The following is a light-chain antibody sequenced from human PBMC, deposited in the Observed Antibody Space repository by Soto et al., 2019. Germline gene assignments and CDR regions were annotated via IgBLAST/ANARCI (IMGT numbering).Light chain of an antibody. V-gene: IGKV3-20*01. Sequence: EIVLTQSPGSLSLSAGEGATLSCRASQSVSSSFFAWYQQKPGQAPSLLIYGASRRATGVPDRFSGSGSGTDFTLSISRLEPEDFAVYYCQQYESSVTFGQGTKVEIK. CDR3: QQYESSVT. CDR2: GAS. CDR1: QSVSSSF. J-gene: IGKJ1*01.